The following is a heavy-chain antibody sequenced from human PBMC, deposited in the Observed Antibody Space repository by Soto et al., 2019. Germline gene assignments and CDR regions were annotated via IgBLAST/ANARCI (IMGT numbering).Heavy chain of an antibody. J-gene: IGHJ4*02. CDR1: GFIFSGST. V-gene: IGHV3-73*01. Sequence: LSLTCAASGFIFSGSTMHWVRQASGKGLEWIGRIRSKANNYATAYAASVQGRFTISRDDSKNTAYLQMNSLNTEDTAVYYCSCSIVGALTPFNYWGQGTLVTVSS. CDR3: SCSIVGALTPFNY. D-gene: IGHD1-26*01. CDR2: IRSKANNYAT.